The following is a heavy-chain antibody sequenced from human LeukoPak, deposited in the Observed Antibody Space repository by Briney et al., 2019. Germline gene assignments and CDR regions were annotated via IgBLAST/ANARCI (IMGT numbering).Heavy chain of an antibody. D-gene: IGHD3-22*01. CDR3: ARDYYDTSGYPFDY. Sequence: PGGSLRLSCAASGFIFSSYGMNWVRQAPGKGLEWVSVISGSGGRTYYADSVKGRFTISRDNAKNSLYLQMNSLRAEDTAVYYCARDYYDTSGYPFDYWGQGTLVTVSS. V-gene: IGHV3-23*01. CDR1: GFIFSSYG. CDR2: ISGSGGRT. J-gene: IGHJ4*02.